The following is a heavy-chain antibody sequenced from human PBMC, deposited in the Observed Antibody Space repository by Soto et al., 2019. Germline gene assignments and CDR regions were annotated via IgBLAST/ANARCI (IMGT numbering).Heavy chain of an antibody. J-gene: IGHJ1*01. CDR2: ISYNGSDK. CDR3: AIEVVVANTYLHH. V-gene: IGHV3-30*03. CDR1: GFTFSSYG. D-gene: IGHD2-15*01. Sequence: QVQLVESGGGVVQPGRSLRLSCAASGFTFSSYGMHWVRQAPGKVLEWVAVISYNGSDKYYSDSVNGRFTISRDNSNNTLYVQRVRLIAEDPAVYYCAIEVVVANTYLHHWGEGTLVTVSS.